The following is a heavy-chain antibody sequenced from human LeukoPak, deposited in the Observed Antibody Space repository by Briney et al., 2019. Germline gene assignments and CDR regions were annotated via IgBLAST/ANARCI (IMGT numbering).Heavy chain of an antibody. V-gene: IGHV6-1*01. J-gene: IGHJ5*02. CDR1: GDSVSSNSVT. D-gene: IGHD1-1*01. CDR2: TYYRSTWYN. Sequence: SQTLSLTCAISGDSVSSNSVTWNWIRQSPSRGLEWLGRTYYRSTWYNDYAVSVRGRITVNPDTSKNQFSLHLNSVTPEDTAVYYCARKLTQYDCFDPRGQGILVTVSS. CDR3: ARKLTQYDCFDP.